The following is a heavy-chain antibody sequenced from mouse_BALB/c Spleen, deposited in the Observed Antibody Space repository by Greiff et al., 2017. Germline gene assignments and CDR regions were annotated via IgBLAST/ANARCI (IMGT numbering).Heavy chain of an antibody. V-gene: IGHV5-4*02. J-gene: IGHJ3*01. CDR3: ARDSDAY. D-gene: IGHD3-1*01. CDR1: GFTFSDYY. CDR2: ISDGGSYT. Sequence: EVKVVESGGGLVKPGGSLKLSCAASGFTFSDYYMYWVRQTPEKRLEWVATISDGGSYTYYPDSVKGRFTISRDNAKNNLYLQMSSLKSEDTAMYYCARDSDAYWGQGTLVTVSA.